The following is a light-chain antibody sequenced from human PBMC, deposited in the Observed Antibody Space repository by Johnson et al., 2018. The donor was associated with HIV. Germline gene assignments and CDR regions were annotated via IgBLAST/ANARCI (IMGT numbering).Light chain of an antibody. V-gene: IGLV1-51*01. CDR1: SSDMGKYA. J-gene: IGLJ1*01. CDR3: GTWERGLNTYV. Sequence: QSVLTQPPSVSAAPGQKVTISCSGSSSDMGKYAISWYQQLPGTAPKLLIYDNNKRPSGIPDRFSGSKSGTSATLGITGLQTGDEADYYCGTWERGLNTYVFGTGTKVTAL. CDR2: DNN.